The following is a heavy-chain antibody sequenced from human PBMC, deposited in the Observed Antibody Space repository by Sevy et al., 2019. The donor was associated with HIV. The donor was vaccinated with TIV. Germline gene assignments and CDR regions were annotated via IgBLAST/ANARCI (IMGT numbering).Heavy chain of an antibody. J-gene: IGHJ5*02. CDR3: ARRGYGDYTNYLDP. D-gene: IGHD4-17*01. V-gene: IGHV4-39*01. Sequence: SETLSLTCTVSGGSISSNGYYWDWIRQPPGKGLEWIGGISYSGSTYNNPSLRSRFTISIDTSKTQFSLKLSSLTAADTAVYFCARRGYGDYTNYLDPWGQGTLVTVSS. CDR2: ISYSGST. CDR1: GGSISSNGYY.